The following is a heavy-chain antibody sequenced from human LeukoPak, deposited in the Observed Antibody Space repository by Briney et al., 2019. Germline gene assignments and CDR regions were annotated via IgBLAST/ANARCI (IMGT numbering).Heavy chain of an antibody. J-gene: IGHJ5*02. CDR2: ISPDSNFI. Sequence: GGSLRLSCAGSGFTFSIDGMNWVRQAPGKGLEWVSSISPDSNFIYQADSVKGRFTISRDNAKNSLYLQMEGLRVEGTAVYYCTNFQTVGVKPFEHWGQGTLVTVSS. CDR3: TNFQTVGVKPFEH. V-gene: IGHV3-21*01. CDR1: GFTFSIDG. D-gene: IGHD1-26*01.